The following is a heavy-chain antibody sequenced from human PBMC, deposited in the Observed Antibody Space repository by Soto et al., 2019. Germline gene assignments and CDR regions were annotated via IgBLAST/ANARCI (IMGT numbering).Heavy chain of an antibody. CDR3: ARESDCSGGSCYPYFDY. Sequence: GGSLRLSCAATGFTFSNDAVNWVRQTPGKGLEWVSGISGNGEITYYADSAKGRFTISRDNSKNTLYLQMNSLRAEDTAVYYCARESDCSGGSCYPYFDYWGQGTLVTVSS. CDR1: GFTFSNDA. J-gene: IGHJ4*02. V-gene: IGHV3-23*01. CDR2: ISGNGEIT. D-gene: IGHD2-15*01.